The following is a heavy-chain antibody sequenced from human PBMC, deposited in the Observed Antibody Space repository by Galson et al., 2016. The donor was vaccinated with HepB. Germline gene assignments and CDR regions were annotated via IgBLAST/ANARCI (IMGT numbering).Heavy chain of an antibody. CDR2: IYYSGNT. J-gene: IGHJ4*02. D-gene: IGHD5-24*01. CDR3: ARDGRWLQPLYY. V-gene: IGHV4-61*01. Sequence: ETLSLTCTVSGASVSSGSYYWSWIRQSPGKGLEWIGYIYYSGNTNYNPSLKSRVTVSVDTSKNQFSLNLSSVTAADTAVYYCARDGRWLQPLYYWGQGTLVTVSS. CDR1: GASVSSGSYY.